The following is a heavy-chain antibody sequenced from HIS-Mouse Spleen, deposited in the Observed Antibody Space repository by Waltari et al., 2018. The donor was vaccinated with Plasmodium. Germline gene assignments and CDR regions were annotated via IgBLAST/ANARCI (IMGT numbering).Heavy chain of an antibody. Sequence: QVQLQQWGAGLLKPSETQSLTCAVYGGSFSGYYWSWIRQPPGKGLEWIGEINHSGSTNYNPSLKSRGTISVDTSKNQFSLKLSSVTAADTAVYYCARVTSSGVYWYFDLWGRGTLVTVSS. CDR3: ARVTSSGVYWYFDL. D-gene: IGHD3-3*01. CDR2: INHSGST. CDR1: GGSFSGYY. J-gene: IGHJ2*01. V-gene: IGHV4-34*01.